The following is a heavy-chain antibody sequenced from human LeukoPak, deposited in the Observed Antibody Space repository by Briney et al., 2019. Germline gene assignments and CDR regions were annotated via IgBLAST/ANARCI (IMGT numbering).Heavy chain of an antibody. CDR1: GFTFSSYS. D-gene: IGHD3-22*01. CDR2: ISSSSSYI. CDR3: ARDETALYDSSGYYYWFDP. V-gene: IGHV3-21*04. Sequence: KAGGSLRLSCAASGFTFSSYSMNWVRQAPGKGLEWVSSISSSSSYIYYADSVKGRFTISRDNAKNSLYLQMNSLRAEDTALYHCARDETALYDSSGYYYWFDPWGQGTLVTVSS. J-gene: IGHJ5*02.